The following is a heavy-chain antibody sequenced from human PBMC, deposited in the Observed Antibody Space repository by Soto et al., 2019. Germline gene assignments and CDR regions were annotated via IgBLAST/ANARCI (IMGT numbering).Heavy chain of an antibody. Sequence: SETLSLTCTVSGGSISSSSYYWGWIRQPPGKGLEWIGSIFYSGSTYYNPSLKSRVTISVDTSKNQFSLKLSSVTAADTAVYYCAAAGSIVGATTDYYYYYGMDVWGQGTTVT. J-gene: IGHJ6*02. CDR2: IFYSGST. CDR1: GGSISSSSYY. V-gene: IGHV4-39*01. CDR3: AAAGSIVGATTDYYYYYGMDV. D-gene: IGHD1-26*01.